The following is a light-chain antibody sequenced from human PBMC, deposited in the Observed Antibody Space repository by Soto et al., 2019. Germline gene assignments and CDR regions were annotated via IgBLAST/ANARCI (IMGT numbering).Light chain of an antibody. CDR1: XXXXGGYNY. J-gene: IGLJ2*01. CDR2: DVS. CDR3: SSYTSSSTLVV. V-gene: IGLV2-14*01. Sequence: QSALTQPASVSGXXXXSXXXXXXXXXXXXGGYNYVSWYQQHPGKAPKLMIYDVSNRPSGVSNRFSGSKSGNTASLTISGLQAEDEADYYCSSYTSSSTLVVFGGGTKLTVL.